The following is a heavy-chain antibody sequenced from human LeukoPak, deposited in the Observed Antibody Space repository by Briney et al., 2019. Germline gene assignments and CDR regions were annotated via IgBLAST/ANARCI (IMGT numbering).Heavy chain of an antibody. CDR1: GFIFSSYW. J-gene: IGHJ4*02. CDR3: ARRVVVPAAPYYFDY. Sequence: GGSLRLSCAASGFIFSSYWMHWVRQAPGKGLVWVSRINSDGSSTSYADSVKGRFTISRDNARNTLYLQMNSLRAEDTAVYYCARRVVVPAAPYYFDYWGQGTLVTVSS. V-gene: IGHV3-74*01. D-gene: IGHD2-2*01. CDR2: INSDGSST.